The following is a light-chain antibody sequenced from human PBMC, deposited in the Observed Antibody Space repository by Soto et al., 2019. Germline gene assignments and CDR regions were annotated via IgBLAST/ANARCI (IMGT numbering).Light chain of an antibody. CDR1: QSVLYSSSNKNY. J-gene: IGKJ4*01. CDR3: QQYYSTPLT. CDR2: WGS. V-gene: IGKV4-1*01. Sequence: VMTQSPDSLAVSLGERATINCKSSQSVLYSSSNKNYLAWYQQKPGQPPKLLFYWGSTREPGVPDRFSGSGSGTDFTLTISSLQAEDVAVYYCQQYYSTPLTFGGGTKVEIK.